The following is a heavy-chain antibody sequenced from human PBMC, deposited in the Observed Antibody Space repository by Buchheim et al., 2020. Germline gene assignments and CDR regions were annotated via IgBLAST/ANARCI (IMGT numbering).Heavy chain of an antibody. J-gene: IGHJ4*02. CDR1: GNSLSSGTYY. CDR3: ARESIAAAGYYFDS. CDR2: IYTSGRT. Sequence: QVQLQESGPGLVKPSQTLSLTCTVSGNSLSSGTYYWSWIRQPAGKGLEWIGRIYTSGRTNYNPSLKSRVTISVDTSKNEFSLKLSSVTAADTAVYYCARESIAAAGYYFDSWGQGTL. V-gene: IGHV4-61*02. D-gene: IGHD6-13*01.